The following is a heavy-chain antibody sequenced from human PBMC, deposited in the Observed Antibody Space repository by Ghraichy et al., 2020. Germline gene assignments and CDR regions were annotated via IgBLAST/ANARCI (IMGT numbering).Heavy chain of an antibody. CDR3: VSHGGLMPT. V-gene: IGHV3-74*01. J-gene: IGHJ5*02. Sequence: SCAASGFTFSTYWMHWVRQVPGKGLVWVSRINADGSDTFYADSVKGRFTVSRDNAKSTLFLEMNSLRVEDTAVYYCVSHGGLMPTWGQGTQVTGSS. D-gene: IGHD2-2*01. CDR1: GFTFSTYW. CDR2: INADGSDT.